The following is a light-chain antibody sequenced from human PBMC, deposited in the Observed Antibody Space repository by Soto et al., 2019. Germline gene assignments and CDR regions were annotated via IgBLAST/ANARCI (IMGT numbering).Light chain of an antibody. J-gene: IGKJ5*01. CDR1: QSVSSSY. CDR3: QQRYNWPRT. Sequence: EIVLTQSPGTLSLSPGERATLSCRASQSVSSSYLAWYQQKPGQAPRLLIYGASSRATGIPDRFSGSGSGTDFTLTISRLEPEDFAVYYCQQRYNWPRTFGQGTRLEIK. V-gene: IGKV3D-20*02. CDR2: GAS.